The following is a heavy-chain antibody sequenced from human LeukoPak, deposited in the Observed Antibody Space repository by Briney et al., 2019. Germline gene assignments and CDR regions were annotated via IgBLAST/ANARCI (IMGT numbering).Heavy chain of an antibody. CDR1: GFTFSNYG. CDR3: ARGHVWFDP. J-gene: IGHJ5*02. CDR2: IKQNGSEK. Sequence: GGSLGLSCAASGFTFSNYGMTWVRQAPGKGLEWVANIKQNGSEKYYVDSVKGRFTISRDNAKNSLYLQMNSLRAADMAVYYCARGHVWFDPWGQGTLVTVSS. V-gene: IGHV3-7*05.